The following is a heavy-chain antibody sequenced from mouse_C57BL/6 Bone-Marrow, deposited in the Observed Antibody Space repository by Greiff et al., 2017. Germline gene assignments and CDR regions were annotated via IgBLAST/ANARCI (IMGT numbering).Heavy chain of an antibody. D-gene: IGHD2-3*01. CDR1: GYTFTSYG. V-gene: IGHV1-81*01. Sequence: QVQLQQSGAELARPGASVKLSCKASGYTFTSYGISWVKQRTGQGLEWIGEIYPRSGNSYYNEKFKGKATLTADKSSNTAYMDLRTLTSEDSAVYFCARLGTCNQIYEGYYPLDYWGQGTTLTVSA. CDR3: ARLGTCNQIYEGYYPLDY. J-gene: IGHJ2*01. CDR2: IYPRSGNS.